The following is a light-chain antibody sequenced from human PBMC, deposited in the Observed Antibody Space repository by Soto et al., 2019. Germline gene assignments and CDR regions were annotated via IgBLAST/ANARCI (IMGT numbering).Light chain of an antibody. CDR3: QQLNSYPRT. J-gene: IGKJ1*01. V-gene: IGKV1-5*01. CDR1: QSISSW. CDR2: TAS. Sequence: DIQMTQSPSTLSASVGDRVTITCRASQSISSWLAWYRQKPGKAPKLLIYTASTLQSGVPSRFSGSGSGTDFTLTISSLQPEDFATYYCQQLNSYPRTFGQGTKVDIK.